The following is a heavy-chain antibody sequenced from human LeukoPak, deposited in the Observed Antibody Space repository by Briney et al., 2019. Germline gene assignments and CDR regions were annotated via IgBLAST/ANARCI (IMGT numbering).Heavy chain of an antibody. V-gene: IGHV4-4*07. CDR3: ARAYGSGSFGWDY. J-gene: IGHJ4*02. Sequence: SETLSLTCTVSGDSISDYYWSWIRQPAGKGLKWIGRIYTSGNTNYNPSLKSRLTMSVDTSKNQFSLTLSSVTTADTAVYYCARAYGSGSFGWDYWGQGTLVTVSS. CDR2: IYTSGNT. D-gene: IGHD3-10*01. CDR1: GDSISDYY.